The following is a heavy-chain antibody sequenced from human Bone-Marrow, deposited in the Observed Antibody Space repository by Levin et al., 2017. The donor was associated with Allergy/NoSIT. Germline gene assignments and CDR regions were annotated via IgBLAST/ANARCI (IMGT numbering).Heavy chain of an antibody. CDR1: GFMYSSFV. J-gene: IGHJ6*02. D-gene: IGHD3-10*01. CDR2: IGGSGGST. Sequence: TGGSLRLSCAASGFMYSSFVMNWVRQAPGKGLEWVSAIGGSGGSTYYADSVKGRFTISRDNSKSTLYLQLNSLRAEDTAVYFCAKELYGAGGMYSYGLDVWGQGTTVSVSS. V-gene: IGHV3-23*01. CDR3: AKELYGAGGMYSYGLDV.